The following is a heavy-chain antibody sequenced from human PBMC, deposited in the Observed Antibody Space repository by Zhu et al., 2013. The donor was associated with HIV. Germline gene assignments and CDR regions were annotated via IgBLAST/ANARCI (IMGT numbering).Heavy chain of an antibody. CDR3: ARGLPHIDY. CDR1: GGTFSSYD. V-gene: IGHV1-8*02. J-gene: IGHJ4*02. Sequence: QVQLVQSGAEVKKPGSSVKVSCKASGGTFSSYDINWVRQATGQGLEWMGWMNPNSGNTGYAQKFQGRVTMTGNTSINTAYMELSSLRSEDTAVYYCARGLPHIDYWAREPWSPSPQ. CDR2: MNPNSGNT.